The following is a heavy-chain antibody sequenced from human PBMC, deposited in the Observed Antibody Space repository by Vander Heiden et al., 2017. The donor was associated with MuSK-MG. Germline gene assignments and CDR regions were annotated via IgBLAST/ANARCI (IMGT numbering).Heavy chain of an antibody. CDR1: GFTFSGFA. CDR3: TRESGSYWPGDFDY. D-gene: IGHD1-26*01. CDR2: IRSKANSYAT. V-gene: IGHV3-73*02. J-gene: IGHJ4*02. Sequence: EVQLVESGGGLVQPGGSLKLSCAVSGFTFSGFAMHWVRQASGKGLEWVGRIRSKANSYATAYAASVKGRLTISRDDSKNTAYLQMNSLKTEDTAVYYCTRESGSYWPGDFDYWGQGTLVTVSS.